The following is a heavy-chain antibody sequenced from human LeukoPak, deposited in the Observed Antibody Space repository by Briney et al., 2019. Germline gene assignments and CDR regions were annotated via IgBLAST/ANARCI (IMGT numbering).Heavy chain of an antibody. D-gene: IGHD6-6*01. CDR2: SYHSGST. CDR3: ARGLGTSSVDY. J-gene: IGHJ4*02. CDR1: GYSISSGYY. Sequence: SETLSLTCAVSGYSISSGYYWGWIRQPPGKGLEWIGSSYHSGSTYYNASLKSRVTISVDTSKNQFFLKLTSVTAADTAVYYCARGLGTSSVDYWGQGTLVTVSS. V-gene: IGHV4-38-2*01.